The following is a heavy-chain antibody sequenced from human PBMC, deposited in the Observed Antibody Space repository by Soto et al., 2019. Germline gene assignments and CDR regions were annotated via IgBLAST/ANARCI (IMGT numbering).Heavy chain of an antibody. V-gene: IGHV4-39*01. CDR2: IYNSGST. Sequence: PLETLSLTCTVSGVSISSSNYYWGWIRQPPGKGLEWIGSIYNSGSTYYNPSLKSRVTISVDTSKNQFSLKVTSVTAADTAVYYCARHGPQGSYYYYMDVWGKGTTVTVSS. J-gene: IGHJ6*03. CDR3: ARHGPQGSYYYYMDV. CDR1: GVSISSSNYY.